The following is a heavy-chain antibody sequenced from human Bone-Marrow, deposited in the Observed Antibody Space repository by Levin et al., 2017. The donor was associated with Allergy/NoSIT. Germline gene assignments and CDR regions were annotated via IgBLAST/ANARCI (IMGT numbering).Heavy chain of an antibody. Sequence: GGSLRLSCAASGFSFSTFTMNWVRQAPGKGLEWVSTISSSSSHIFYADSVKGRFTISRDNAKNSLYLQMNSLRAEDTAVYFCARVRGIIMADWYFDLWGRGTLVTVSS. CDR3: ARVRGIIMADWYFDL. CDR2: ISSSSSHI. CDR1: GFSFSTFT. D-gene: IGHD3-16*01. J-gene: IGHJ2*01. V-gene: IGHV3-21*03.